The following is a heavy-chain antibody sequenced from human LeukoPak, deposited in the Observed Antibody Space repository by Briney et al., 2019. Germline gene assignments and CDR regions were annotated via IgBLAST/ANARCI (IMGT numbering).Heavy chain of an antibody. D-gene: IGHD3-22*01. CDR1: GFTFRNFW. CDR3: ARDRSSRYYYDSSGYYAYDY. CDR2: INQDQSAK. V-gene: IGHV3-7*01. Sequence: GGSLRLSCAASGFTFRNFWMSWVRQAPGKGLEWVASINQDQSAKFYVDSVRGRFTISRDNAQNSLFLQMNSLRAEDTAVYYCARDRSSRYYYDSSGYYAYDYWGQGTLVTVSS. J-gene: IGHJ4*02.